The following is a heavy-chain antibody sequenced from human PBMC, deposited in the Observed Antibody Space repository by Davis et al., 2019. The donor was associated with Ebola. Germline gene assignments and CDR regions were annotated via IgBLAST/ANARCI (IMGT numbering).Heavy chain of an antibody. D-gene: IGHD3-22*01. CDR1: GYSFTDDG. CDR3: AREGNYYDSSGEYFDY. V-gene: IGHV1-2*04. CDR2: INPNSGGT. J-gene: IGHJ4*02. Sequence: ASVKVSCKASGYSFTDDGISWVRQAPGQGLEWMGWINPNSGGTNYAQKFQGWVTMTRDTSISTAYMELSRLRSDDTAVYYCAREGNYYDSSGEYFDYWGQGTLVTVSS.